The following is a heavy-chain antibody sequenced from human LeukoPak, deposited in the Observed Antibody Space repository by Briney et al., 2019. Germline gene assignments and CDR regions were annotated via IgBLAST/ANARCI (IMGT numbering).Heavy chain of an antibody. CDR1: GGSFSGYY. CDR3: ARHAPDSLFDP. CDR2: IYTDGST. D-gene: IGHD2-21*01. Sequence: SETLSLTCAVYGGSFSGYYWSWIRQPPGKGLEWIGYIYTDGSTNYNPSLKSRVSISIDTSNNHFSLKVTSVTAADTAVYYCARHAPDSLFDPWGQGTLVTVSS. V-gene: IGHV4-4*09. J-gene: IGHJ5*02.